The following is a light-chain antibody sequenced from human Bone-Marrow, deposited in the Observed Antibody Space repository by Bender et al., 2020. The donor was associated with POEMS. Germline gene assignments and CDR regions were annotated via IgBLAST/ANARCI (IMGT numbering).Light chain of an antibody. CDR1: KLGEKY. CDR3: QAWDIGTGV. CDR2: QNR. J-gene: IGLJ2*01. V-gene: IGLV3-1*01. Sequence: SYELTQPSSVSVSPGQTASITCSGDKLGEKYASWYQQKPGQSPVLVIYQNRKRPSGVPERFSGSSSGNSATLTISGTQAMDEADYYCQAWDIGTGVFGGGTKLTVL.